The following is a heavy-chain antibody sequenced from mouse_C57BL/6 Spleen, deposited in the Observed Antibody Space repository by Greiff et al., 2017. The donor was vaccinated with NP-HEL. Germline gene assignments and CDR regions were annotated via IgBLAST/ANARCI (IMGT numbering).Heavy chain of an antibody. CDR1: GYAFSSSW. V-gene: IGHV1-82*01. J-gene: IGHJ2*01. Sequence: VHLVESGPELVKPGASVKISCKASGYAFSSSWMNWVKQRPGKGLEWIGRIYPGDGDTNYNGKFKGKATLTADKSSSTAYMQLSSRTSEDSAVYFCARGGPYCSNFLDSWGQGTTLTVSS. CDR2: IYPGDGDT. D-gene: IGHD2-5*01. CDR3: ARGGPYCSNFLDS.